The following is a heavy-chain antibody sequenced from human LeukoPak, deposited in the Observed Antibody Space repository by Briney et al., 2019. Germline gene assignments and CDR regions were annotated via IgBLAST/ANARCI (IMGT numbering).Heavy chain of an antibody. Sequence: WGSLRLSCTVSGFRFSDYHMSWMRQAPGKGLEWISYISTTGTNINYADSVKGRFTISRDNSRSSLYLQMDNLRADDTAVYYCANFGPLFRSLNFWSQGALVTVSS. J-gene: IGHJ4*02. CDR1: GFRFSDYH. V-gene: IGHV3-11*04. CDR3: ANFGPLFRSLNF. D-gene: IGHD2/OR15-2a*01. CDR2: ISTTGTNI.